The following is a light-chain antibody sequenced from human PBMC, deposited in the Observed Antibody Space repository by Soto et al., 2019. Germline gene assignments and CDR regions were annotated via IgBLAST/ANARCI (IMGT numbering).Light chain of an antibody. Sequence: QSVLTQPPSVSGAPGQRVTISCTGTSSNIGAGYDAHWYQQDPGTAPKLLIYENNNRPSGVPDRFSGSKSGTSASLAITGLQAEDEAEYYCQSYDSSLSGYVFGTGTKLTVL. CDR3: QSYDSSLSGYV. CDR1: SSNIGAGYD. J-gene: IGLJ1*01. CDR2: ENN. V-gene: IGLV1-40*01.